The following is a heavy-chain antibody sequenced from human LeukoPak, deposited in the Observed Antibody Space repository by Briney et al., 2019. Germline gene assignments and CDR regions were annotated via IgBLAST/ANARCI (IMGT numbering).Heavy chain of an antibody. D-gene: IGHD1-1*01. V-gene: IGHV3-53*01. Sequence: GGSLRLSCAASGFTVSSNYMSWVRQAPGKGLEWVSVIYSGGSTYYADSVKGRFTISRDNAKNSLYLQMNSLTAGDTAVYYCARGPPRGKYYYMDVWGKGTTVTVSS. J-gene: IGHJ6*03. CDR3: ARGPPRGKYYYMDV. CDR1: GFTVSSNY. CDR2: IYSGGST.